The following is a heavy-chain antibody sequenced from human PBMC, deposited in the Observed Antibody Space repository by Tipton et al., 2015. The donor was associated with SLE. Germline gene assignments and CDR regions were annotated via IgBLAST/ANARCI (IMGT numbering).Heavy chain of an antibody. D-gene: IGHD6-19*01. J-gene: IGHJ6*02. V-gene: IGHV4-38-2*02. CDR1: GSSIRNGYY. CDR3: ARGIQQWLANYYYYGMDV. CDR2: SHQSGTT. Sequence: LRLSCTVSGSSIRNGYYWSWIRQPPGKGLEWIGESHQSGTTNYHPSFKSRVTISVDTSKNQFSLRLSSVTAADTAVYYCARGIQQWLANYYYYGMDVWGQGTTVTVSS.